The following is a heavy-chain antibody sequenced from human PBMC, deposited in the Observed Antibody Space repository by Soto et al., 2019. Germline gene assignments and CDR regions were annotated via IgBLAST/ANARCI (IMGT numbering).Heavy chain of an antibody. J-gene: IGHJ6*02. V-gene: IGHV1-69*13. CDR2: IIPIFGTA. Sequence: ASVKVSCKASGGTFSSYAISWVRQAPGQGLEWMGGIIPIFGTANYAQKFQGRVTITADESTSTAYMELSSLRSEDTAVYYCARWRVAATENYYGMDVWGQGTTVTVSS. CDR1: GGTFSSYA. CDR3: ARWRVAATENYYGMDV. D-gene: IGHD2-15*01.